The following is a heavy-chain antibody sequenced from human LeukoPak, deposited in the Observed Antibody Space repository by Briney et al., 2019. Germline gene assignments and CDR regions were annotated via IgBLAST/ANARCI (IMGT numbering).Heavy chain of an antibody. CDR2: MNTGSGDT. CDR3: AREDIVMSNDAFDI. V-gene: IGHV1-8*02. J-gene: IGHJ3*02. D-gene: IGHD2-15*01. Sequence: ASVKVSCKASGYSFSSYDINWVRQASGQGLEWVGWMNTGSGDTGSAQKFQGRVTMTRNTSINTAYMELSSLGSEDTAVYYCAREDIVMSNDAFDIWGQGTRVTVSS. CDR1: GYSFSSYD.